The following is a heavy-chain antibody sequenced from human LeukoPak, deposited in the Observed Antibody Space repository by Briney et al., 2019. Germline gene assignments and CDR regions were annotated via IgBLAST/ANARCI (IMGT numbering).Heavy chain of an antibody. V-gene: IGHV3-33*01. CDR3: ATWVGSSRWYGYDAFDI. CDR1: GFTFSSYG. D-gene: IGHD6-13*01. Sequence: GGSLRLSCAASGFTFSSYGMHWVRQAPGKGLEWVAVIWYDGSNKYYADSVKGRFTISRDNSKNTLYLQMNSLRAEDTAVYYCATWVGSSRWYGYDAFDIWGQGTMVTVSS. CDR2: IWYDGSNK. J-gene: IGHJ3*02.